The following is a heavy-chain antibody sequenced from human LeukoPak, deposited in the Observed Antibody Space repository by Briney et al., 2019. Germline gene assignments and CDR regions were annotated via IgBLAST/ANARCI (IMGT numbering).Heavy chain of an antibody. CDR2: IYSDNT. CDR1: GFTVSSNS. CDR3: ARRSKGVVVATYIEYYYYMDV. D-gene: IGHD2-15*01. V-gene: IGHV3-53*01. J-gene: IGHJ6*03. Sequence: GGSLRLSCTVSGFTVSSNSMSWVRQAPGKGLEWVSFIYSDNTHYSDSVKGRFTISRDNSKNTLYLQMNSLRAEDTAVYYCARRSKGVVVATYIEYYYYMDVWGKGTTVTISS.